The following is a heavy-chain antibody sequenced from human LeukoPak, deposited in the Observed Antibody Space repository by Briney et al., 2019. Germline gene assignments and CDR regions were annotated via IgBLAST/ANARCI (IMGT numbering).Heavy chain of an antibody. V-gene: IGHV4-39*01. Sequence: PSETLSLTCTVSGASISSTIYYWGWIRQPPGKGLEWIGSVFYSENTYYNPSLKSRVTISVDTSKNQFSLKLSSVTAADTAVYYCARHPRDGYTIDYWGQGTLVTVSS. J-gene: IGHJ4*02. CDR2: VFYSENT. CDR3: ARHPRDGYTIDY. CDR1: GASISSTIYY. D-gene: IGHD5-24*01.